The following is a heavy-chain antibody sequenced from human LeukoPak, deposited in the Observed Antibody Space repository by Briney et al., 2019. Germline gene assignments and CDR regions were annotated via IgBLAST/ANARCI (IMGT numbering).Heavy chain of an antibody. CDR2: IYHSGST. V-gene: IGHV4-38-2*02. CDR3: ARTRGSRYYFDY. J-gene: IGHJ4*02. D-gene: IGHD6-13*01. CDR1: GYSISSGYY. Sequence: SETLSLTCTVSGYSISSGYYWGWIRQPPGKGLEWIGSIYHSGSTYYNPSLKSRVTISVDTSKNQFSLKLSSVTAADTAVYYCARTRGSRYYFDYWGQGTLVTVSS.